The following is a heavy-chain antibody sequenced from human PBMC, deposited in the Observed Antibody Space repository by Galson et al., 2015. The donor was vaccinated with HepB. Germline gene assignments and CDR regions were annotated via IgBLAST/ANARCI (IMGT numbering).Heavy chain of an antibody. Sequence: SLRLSCAASGFTFGIYAMHWVRQAPGKGLEWVAVISYDGSNKYYADSVKGRFTISRDNSKNTLYLQMNSLRAEDTAVYYCATSSSTSWDYFDYWGQGTLVTVSS. D-gene: IGHD2-2*01. CDR2: ISYDGSNK. J-gene: IGHJ4*02. CDR3: ATSSSTSWDYFDY. V-gene: IGHV3-30-3*01. CDR1: GFTFGIYA.